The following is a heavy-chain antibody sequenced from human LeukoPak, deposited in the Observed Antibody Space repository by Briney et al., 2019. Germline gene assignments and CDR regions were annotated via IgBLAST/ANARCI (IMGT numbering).Heavy chain of an antibody. V-gene: IGHV3-33*06. D-gene: IGHD3-3*01. CDR3: AKRSAVGGHFDY. J-gene: IGHJ4*02. CDR2: MRYDGSNE. CDR1: GFMFNSYG. Sequence: GGSLRLSCVASGFMFNSYGMNWVRQAPGKGLEWVAGMRYDGSNEYYADSVKGRFTISRDNSKNTVYLQMNSLRAEDTAVYYCAKRSAVGGHFDYWGQGTLVTVTS.